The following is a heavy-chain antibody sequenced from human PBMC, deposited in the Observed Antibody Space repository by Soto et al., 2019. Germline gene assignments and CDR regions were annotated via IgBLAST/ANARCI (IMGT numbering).Heavy chain of an antibody. CDR3: ARVRYYDSSGFVDY. Sequence: QVQLVQSGAEVKKPGASVKVSCKASGYTLNRYGISWVRQAPGQGLEWMGWISAYNGNTNYAQKFQGRVTMTTDTSTSTADMELRSLRSDDTAVYYCARVRYYDSSGFVDYWGQGTLVTVSS. CDR1: GYTLNRYG. CDR2: ISAYNGNT. D-gene: IGHD3-22*01. J-gene: IGHJ4*02. V-gene: IGHV1-18*01.